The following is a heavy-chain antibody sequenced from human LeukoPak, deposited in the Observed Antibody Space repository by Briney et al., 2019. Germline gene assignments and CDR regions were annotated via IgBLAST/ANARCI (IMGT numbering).Heavy chain of an antibody. D-gene: IGHD4-17*01. Sequence: RASVKVSCKASGYTFTTYYIHWVRQAPGQGLEWMAIINPSGGSTSYAQKFQGRVTMTRDTSTSTVYMELSSLRSEDTAVYYCARGYGDYLDYWGQGTPVTVSS. CDR2: INPSGGST. CDR1: GYTFTTYY. J-gene: IGHJ4*02. V-gene: IGHV1-46*01. CDR3: ARGYGDYLDY.